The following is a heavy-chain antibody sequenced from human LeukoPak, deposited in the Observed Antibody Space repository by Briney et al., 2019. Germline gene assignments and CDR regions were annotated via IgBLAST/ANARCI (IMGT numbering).Heavy chain of an antibody. V-gene: IGHV3-30*02. CDR3: AREAWDLTGRAPVI. CDR2: IRYDGSKK. D-gene: IGHD1-14*01. J-gene: IGHJ4*02. Sequence: GGSLRLSCAASGXAFSSYGMHWVRQAPGKGREWVASIRYDGSKKYYADSMTGRFTISRDNSKNTLYLEINSLRAEDTAVYYCAREAWDLTGRAPVIWGQGTLVTVSS. CDR1: GXAFSSYG.